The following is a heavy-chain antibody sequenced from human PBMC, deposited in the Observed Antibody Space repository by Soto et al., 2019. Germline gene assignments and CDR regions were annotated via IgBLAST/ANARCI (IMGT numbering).Heavy chain of an antibody. CDR3: ARGEYYDFWFGCMDV. CDR1: GFTFSSYW. D-gene: IGHD3-3*01. V-gene: IGHV3-74*01. CDR2: INSDGSST. Sequence: GGSLRLSCAASGFTFSSYWMHWVRQAPGKGLVWVSRINSDGSSTSYADSVKGRFTISRDNAKNTLYLQMNSLRAEDTAVYYCARGEYYDFWFGCMDVWGKGTTVTVSS. J-gene: IGHJ6*03.